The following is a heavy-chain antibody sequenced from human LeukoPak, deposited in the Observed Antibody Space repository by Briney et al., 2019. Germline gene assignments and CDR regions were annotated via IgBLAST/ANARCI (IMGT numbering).Heavy chain of an antibody. CDR3: ARTLGEYFDY. CDR1: GFTFSSYG. V-gene: IGHV3-33*01. D-gene: IGHD3-16*01. Sequence: GRSLRLSCAASGFTFSSYGMHWVRQAPGKGLEWVSVIWYDGSNKYYADSVKGRFTISTDNSKNTLYLQMKSLRAEDTAVYYCARTLGEYFDYWGQGTLVTVSS. J-gene: IGHJ4*02. CDR2: IWYDGSNK.